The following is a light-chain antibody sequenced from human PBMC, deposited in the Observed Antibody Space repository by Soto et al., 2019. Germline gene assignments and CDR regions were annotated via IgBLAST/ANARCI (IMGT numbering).Light chain of an antibody. CDR1: QSVSSY. Sequence: EIVLTQSPATLSLSPGERATLSCRASQSVSSYLAWYQQKPGQAPRLLIYETSNRATGIPARFSGSASGTDFTLTISSLEPEDFAVYYCRHRIKWPPIFTFGPGTKLDIK. CDR3: RHRIKWPPIFT. CDR2: ETS. V-gene: IGKV3-11*01. J-gene: IGKJ3*01.